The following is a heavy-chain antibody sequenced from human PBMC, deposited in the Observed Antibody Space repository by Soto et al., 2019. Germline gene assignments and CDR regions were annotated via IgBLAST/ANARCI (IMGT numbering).Heavy chain of an antibody. CDR2: IYYTGHT. Sequence: QVQLQESGPGLVKPSQTLSLTCSVSGVSINSGGYYWSWIRHHPVKGLEWIGYIYYTGHTLYNAYLKSRVAMSLDTSKTQFSMILSSVTAADTAMYYCARGSQLERDALDIWGQGTMVTVSS. V-gene: IGHV4-31*03. CDR3: ARGSQLERDALDI. J-gene: IGHJ3*02. D-gene: IGHD1-1*01. CDR1: GVSINSGGYY.